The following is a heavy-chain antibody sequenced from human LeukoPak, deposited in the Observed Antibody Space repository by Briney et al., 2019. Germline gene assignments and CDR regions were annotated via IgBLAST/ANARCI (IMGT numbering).Heavy chain of an antibody. V-gene: IGHV3-23*01. CDR1: GLTFSSQA. CDR3: AKDPPRIAAAGPRGAGYFDY. Sequence: PGRSLRLSYAASGLTFSSQAMTWVRQAPGKGLEWVSGMSGSGDHIYYADSVKGRFTISRDSSKNTLYLQMNSLRAEDTAVYYCAKDPPRIAAAGPRGAGYFDYWGQGTLVTVSS. J-gene: IGHJ4*02. CDR2: MSGSGDHI. D-gene: IGHD6-13*01.